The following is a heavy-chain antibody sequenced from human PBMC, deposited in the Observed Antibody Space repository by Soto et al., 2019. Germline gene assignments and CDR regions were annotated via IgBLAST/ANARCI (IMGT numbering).Heavy chain of an antibody. Sequence: SETLSLTCPVSGCSISSGRYYWSWIRQPPGKALEWVGFIYRSGVTSYSPSLKSRVSISLDTSRNQCSLKVRSVTAADTAVYYCAGMAYTSGLRFDPWGPGTLVTVSS. V-gene: IGHV4-30-4*08. D-gene: IGHD6-19*01. CDR3: AGMAYTSGLRFDP. CDR1: GCSISSGRYY. J-gene: IGHJ5*02. CDR2: IYRSGVT.